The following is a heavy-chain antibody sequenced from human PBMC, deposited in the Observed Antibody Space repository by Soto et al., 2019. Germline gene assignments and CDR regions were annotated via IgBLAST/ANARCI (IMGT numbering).Heavy chain of an antibody. CDR3: VRDLLGSGGHFDY. Sequence: PGASLKISCAASGFSFRDYGMHWVRQAPGKGLEWVAHIWYDGSNTYYADSVKGRFTISRDNSRNTVYLQMNSLRAEDTAVYHCVRDLLGSGGHFDYWGQGTPVTVSS. CDR2: IWYDGSNT. V-gene: IGHV3-33*01. D-gene: IGHD7-27*01. J-gene: IGHJ4*02. CDR1: GFSFRDYG.